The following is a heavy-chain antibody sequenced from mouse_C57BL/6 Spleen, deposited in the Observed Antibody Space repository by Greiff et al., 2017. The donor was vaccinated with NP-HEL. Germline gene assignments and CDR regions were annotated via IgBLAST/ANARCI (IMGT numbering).Heavy chain of an antibody. D-gene: IGHD4-1*01. CDR1: GYAFSSSW. Sequence: QVQLQQSGPELVKPGASVKISCKASGYAFSSSWMNWVKQRPGKGLEWLGRIYPGDGDTNYNGKFKGKATLTADKSSSTSYMQLSSLTSEDSAVCFCARSITGYFDYWGQGTTLTVSS. CDR2: IYPGDGDT. V-gene: IGHV1-82*01. J-gene: IGHJ2*01. CDR3: ARSITGYFDY.